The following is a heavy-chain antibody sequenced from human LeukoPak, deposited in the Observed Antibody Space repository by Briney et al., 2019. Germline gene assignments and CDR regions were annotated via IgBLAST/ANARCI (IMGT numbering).Heavy chain of an antibody. Sequence: PGGSLRLSCAASGFTFSSYGMHWVRQAPGKGPEWVAVISYDGSNKYYADPVKGRFTISRDNSKNTLYLQMNSLRAEDTAVYYCAKEDPWWGQGTLVTVSS. J-gene: IGHJ4*02. CDR3: AKEDPW. CDR2: ISYDGSNK. V-gene: IGHV3-30*18. CDR1: GFTFSSYG.